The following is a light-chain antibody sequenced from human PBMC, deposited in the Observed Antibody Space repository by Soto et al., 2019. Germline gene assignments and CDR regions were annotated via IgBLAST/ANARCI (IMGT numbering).Light chain of an antibody. CDR1: QSVSGY. J-gene: IGKJ5*01. CDR3: QQRYNWPIT. Sequence: IVLTHSPATLSFSRGDTATLSFRASQSVSGYIGWYQQKPGQAPRLLIYADSNRATGIPARFSGSGSGTDFTLTISSLEPEDFSVYYCQQRYNWPITFGQGTRLEIK. CDR2: ADS. V-gene: IGKV3-11*01.